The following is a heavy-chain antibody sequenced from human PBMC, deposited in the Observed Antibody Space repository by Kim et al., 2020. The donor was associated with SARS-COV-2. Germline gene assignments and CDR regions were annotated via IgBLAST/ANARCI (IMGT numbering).Heavy chain of an antibody. Sequence: YYADSAKGRFTTSRDNSKNTLYMQMNSLRAADTAVYYCARDTRDYYGMDVWDQGTTVTVSS. V-gene: IGHV3-33*01. J-gene: IGHJ6*02. CDR3: ARDTRDYYGMDV.